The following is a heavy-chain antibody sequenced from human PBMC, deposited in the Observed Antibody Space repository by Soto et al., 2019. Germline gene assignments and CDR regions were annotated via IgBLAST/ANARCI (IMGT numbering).Heavy chain of an antibody. V-gene: IGHV3-7*03. CDR1: GFTFSSYW. D-gene: IGHD3-10*01. J-gene: IGHJ4*02. Sequence: EVQLVESGGGLVQPGGSLRLSCAASGFTFSSYWMSWVRQAPGKGLEWVANIKQDGSEKYYVDSVKGRFTISRDNAKKSLYLQMNSLRAEDTSVYYWARGYGSGSFNYWGQGTLVTVSS. CDR3: ARGYGSGSFNY. CDR2: IKQDGSEK.